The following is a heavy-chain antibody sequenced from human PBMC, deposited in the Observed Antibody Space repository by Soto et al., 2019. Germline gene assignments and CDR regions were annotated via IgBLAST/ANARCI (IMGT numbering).Heavy chain of an antibody. V-gene: IGHV3-15*01. D-gene: IGHD2-2*01. Sequence: GGSLRLSCAASGFTFSNAWMSWVRQAPGKGLEWVGRIKSKTDGGTTDYAAPVKGRFTISRDDSKNTLYLQMNSLKTEDTAVYYCTTDLVVVVPAATINWFDPWGQGTLVTVSS. CDR1: GFTFSNAW. CDR2: IKSKTDGGTT. CDR3: TTDLVVVVPAATINWFDP. J-gene: IGHJ5*02.